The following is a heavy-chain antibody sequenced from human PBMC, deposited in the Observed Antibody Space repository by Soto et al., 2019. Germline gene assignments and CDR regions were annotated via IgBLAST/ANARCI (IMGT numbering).Heavy chain of an antibody. CDR1: GGSISSSSFY. CDR3: ARHPEITIFGRFDY. CDR2: IYYSGST. Sequence: SETLSLTCTVSGGSISSSSFYWGWIRQPPGKGLEWIGSIYYSGSTYYNPSLKSRVTISVDTSKNQFSLKLSSVTAADTAVYYCARHPEITIFGRFDYWGQGTLVTVSS. D-gene: IGHD3-3*01. V-gene: IGHV4-39*01. J-gene: IGHJ4*02.